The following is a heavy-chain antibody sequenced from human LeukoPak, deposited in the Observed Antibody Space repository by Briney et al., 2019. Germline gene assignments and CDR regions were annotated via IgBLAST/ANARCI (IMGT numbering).Heavy chain of an antibody. D-gene: IGHD3-22*01. J-gene: IGHJ4*02. CDR2: INSDGSST. CDR1: GFTFSSYW. CDR3: ARGTPYYYDSSGASPPLY. V-gene: IGHV3-74*01. Sequence: GGSLRLSCAASGFTFSSYWMHWVRQAPGKGLVWVSRINSDGSSTSYADSVKGQFTISRDNAKNTLYLQMNSLRAEDTAVYYCARGTPYYYDSSGASPPLYWGQGTLVTVSS.